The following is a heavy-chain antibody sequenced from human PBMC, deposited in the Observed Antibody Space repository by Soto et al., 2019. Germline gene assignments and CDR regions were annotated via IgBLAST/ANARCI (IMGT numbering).Heavy chain of an antibody. V-gene: IGHV4-59*01. CDR1: GGSLNSYY. CDR2: VSSTGST. D-gene: IGHD3-22*01. Sequence: PSATLTLTSTVPGGSLNSYYRTRTPQTPGTGLGWFGYVSSTGSTNSNPSLKSRLTMSLDTSTNEVSLSLTSVTAADAAVYFCARFSPPRKSYDSNPGWFDPWGQGIMVTVS. J-gene: IGHJ5*02. CDR3: ARFSPPRKSYDSNPGWFDP.